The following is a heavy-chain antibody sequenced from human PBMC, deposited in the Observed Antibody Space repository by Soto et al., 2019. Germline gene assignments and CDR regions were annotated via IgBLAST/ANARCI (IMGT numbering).Heavy chain of an antibody. CDR3: ARGGGGYAPHFGS. V-gene: IGHV4-59*11. Sequence: SETLSLTCHVSGGSISGHFWSWIRQHPGKGLEWIGYMYFSGSTNYNPSLKSRVTISVDTSENQFSLKLASVTAADTAVYFCARGGGGYAPHFGSWGQGTLVTVSS. D-gene: IGHD1-26*01. CDR1: GGSISGHF. CDR2: MYFSGST. J-gene: IGHJ4*02.